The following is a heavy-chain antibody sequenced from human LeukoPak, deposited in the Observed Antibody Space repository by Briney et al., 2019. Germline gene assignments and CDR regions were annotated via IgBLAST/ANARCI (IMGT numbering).Heavy chain of an antibody. CDR3: ARESHPNYYDSSGYSSGDAFDI. D-gene: IGHD3-22*01. CDR1: GYSISSGYY. Sequence: SETLSLTCSVSGYSISSGYYWDWIRQPPGKGLEWIGSIYHSGSTYYNPSLKSRVTISVDTSKNQFSLKLSSVTAADTAVYYCARESHPNYYDSSGYSSGDAFDIWGQGTMVTVSS. CDR2: IYHSGST. V-gene: IGHV4-38-2*02. J-gene: IGHJ3*02.